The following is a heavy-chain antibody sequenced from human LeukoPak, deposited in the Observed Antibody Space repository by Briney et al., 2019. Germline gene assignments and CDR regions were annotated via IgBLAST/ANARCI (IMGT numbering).Heavy chain of an antibody. CDR3: ATLAPAGIEVPFDI. D-gene: IGHD6-13*01. J-gene: IGHJ3*02. CDR2: IYHTGGT. CDR1: GYSISSGFY. V-gene: IGHV4-38-2*01. Sequence: SETLSLTCAVSGYSISSGFYWGWIRQPPGKGLEWIGSIYHTGGTYYNPSLKSRVTVSVDRSKSQFSLKLSSVTAADTALYYCATLAPAGIEVPFDIWGQGTMVTVSS.